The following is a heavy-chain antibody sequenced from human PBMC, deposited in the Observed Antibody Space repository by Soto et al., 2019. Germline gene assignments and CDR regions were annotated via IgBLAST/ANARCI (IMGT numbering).Heavy chain of an antibody. CDR3: ARTLGGNYYHPFDY. Sequence: SETLSLTCTVSGGSMSRYYWTWIRQPPGKGLEWIGYIYNDVSTGYNPSLRSRVTISLDMSKNHFSLRLSPVTTADTAVYYCARTLGGNYYHPFDYWGQGTLVTVSS. CDR2: IYNDVST. D-gene: IGHD3-10*01. CDR1: GGSMSRYY. V-gene: IGHV4-59*01. J-gene: IGHJ4*02.